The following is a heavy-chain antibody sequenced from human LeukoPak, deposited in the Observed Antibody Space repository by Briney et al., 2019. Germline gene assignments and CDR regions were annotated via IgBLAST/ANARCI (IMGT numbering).Heavy chain of an antibody. CDR3: ARDRLSYADYYDSSGYRDY. CDR1: GYTFTSYG. D-gene: IGHD3-22*01. J-gene: IGHJ4*02. CDR2: ISAYNGNT. V-gene: IGHV1-18*01. Sequence: AAVKVSCKASGYTFTSYGISWVRQAPGQGLEWMGWISAYNGNTNYAQKLQGRVTMTTDTSTSTAYMELRSLRSDDTAVYYCARDRLSYADYYDSSGYRDYWGQGTLVTVSS.